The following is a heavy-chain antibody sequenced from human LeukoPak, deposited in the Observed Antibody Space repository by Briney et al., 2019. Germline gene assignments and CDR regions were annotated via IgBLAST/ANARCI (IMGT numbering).Heavy chain of an antibody. CDR2: IYSGGST. Sequence: PGGSLRLSCAASGFTVSSNYMSWVRQAPGKGLEWVSVIYSGGSTYYADSVKGRFTISRDNSKNTLYLQMNSLRAEDTAGYYCARGRGSSGWRIYYYYYMDVWGKGTTVTVSS. CDR3: ARGRGSSGWRIYYYYYMDV. J-gene: IGHJ6*03. D-gene: IGHD6-19*01. V-gene: IGHV3-53*01. CDR1: GFTVSSNY.